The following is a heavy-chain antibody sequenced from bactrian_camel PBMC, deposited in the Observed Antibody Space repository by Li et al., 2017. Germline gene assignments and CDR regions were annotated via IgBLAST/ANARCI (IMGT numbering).Heavy chain of an antibody. CDR2: IINIDTV. CDR1: GHIVSTCR. V-gene: IGHV3S53*01. Sequence: HVQLVESGGGSVQAGGSLKLSCAASGHIVSTCRLSWYGQAPGNDREKVAIINIDTVTYAEAVKGRFTISRDASKNTLSLQMDSLKSEDTAVYYCHFYSPECGGILGYWGQGTQVTVS. CDR3: HFYSPECGGILGY. J-gene: IGHJ6*01.